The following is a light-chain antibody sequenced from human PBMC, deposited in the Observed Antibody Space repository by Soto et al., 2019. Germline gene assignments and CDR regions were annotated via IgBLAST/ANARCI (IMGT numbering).Light chain of an antibody. J-gene: IGLJ1*01. CDR2: EVT. CDR1: STDVGGYNA. V-gene: IGLV2-14*01. Sequence: LSQPASVSGSPGQTIAISCTGTSTDVGGYNAVSWYQHHPGKAPKLIIYEVTHRPSGVSDRFSASKSGNTASLTISGLQAEDEADYYCNSFRVSHLYVFGTGTKVTVL. CDR3: NSFRVSHLYV.